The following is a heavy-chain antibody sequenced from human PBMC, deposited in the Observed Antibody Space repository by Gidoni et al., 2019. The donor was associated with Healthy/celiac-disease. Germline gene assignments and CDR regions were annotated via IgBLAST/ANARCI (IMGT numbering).Heavy chain of an antibody. Sequence: EVQLVESGGGLVKPGGSLRRPCAAFGFAFSSYSRNWVRQAPGKGLEWVSSISSSSSYIYYADSVKGRFTISRDNAKNSLYLQMNSLRAEDTAVYYCARGWGDLDYYDSSGTYNDYWGQGTLVTVSS. D-gene: IGHD3-22*01. J-gene: IGHJ4*02. CDR3: ARGWGDLDYYDSSGTYNDY. CDR2: ISSSSSYI. CDR1: GFAFSSYS. V-gene: IGHV3-21*01.